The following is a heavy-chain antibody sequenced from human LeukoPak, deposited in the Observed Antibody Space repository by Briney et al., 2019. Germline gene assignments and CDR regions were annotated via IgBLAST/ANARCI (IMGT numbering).Heavy chain of an antibody. V-gene: IGHV3-33*01. J-gene: IGHJ6*02. CDR3: ARGKSGLLDYYYGMDV. D-gene: IGHD1-26*01. CDR2: IWSDGSNK. Sequence: GGSLRLSCEAAGFTFSNYGMHWVRQAPGKGLEWVAVIWSDGSNKYYADSVKGRFTISRDNSKNTLYLQMNSLRAEDTAVYYCARGKSGLLDYYYGMDVWGQGTTVTVSS. CDR1: GFTFSNYG.